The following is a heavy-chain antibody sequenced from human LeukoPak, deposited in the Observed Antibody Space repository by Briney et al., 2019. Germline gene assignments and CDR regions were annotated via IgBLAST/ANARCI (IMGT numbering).Heavy chain of an antibody. CDR2: IYVSGST. J-gene: IGHJ3*02. Sequence: PSETLSLTCTVSGGFISSYYWSWVRQPPGKGLEWLGYIYVSGSTNSNPSLKSRFTISVDTSKNQFSLKLSSVTAADTAVYYCARDSRGAFDIWGQGTMVTVSS. CDR3: ARDSRGAFDI. V-gene: IGHV4-59*01. CDR1: GGFISSYY.